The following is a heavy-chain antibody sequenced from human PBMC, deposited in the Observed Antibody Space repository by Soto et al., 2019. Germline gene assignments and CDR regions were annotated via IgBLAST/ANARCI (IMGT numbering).Heavy chain of an antibody. Sequence: GGSLRLSCAASGFTFSSYAMSWVRQAPGKGLEWVSAISGSGGSTYYADSVKGRFTISRDNSKNTLYLQMNSLRAEDTAVYYCAKDRGISPIWFGELFDHNWFDPWGQGTLVTVSS. CDR2: ISGSGGST. V-gene: IGHV3-23*01. D-gene: IGHD3-10*01. CDR3: AKDRGISPIWFGELFDHNWFDP. J-gene: IGHJ5*02. CDR1: GFTFSSYA.